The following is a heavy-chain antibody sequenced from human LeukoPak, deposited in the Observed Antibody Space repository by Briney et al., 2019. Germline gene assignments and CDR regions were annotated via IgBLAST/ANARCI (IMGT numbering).Heavy chain of an antibody. J-gene: IGHJ4*02. V-gene: IGHV3-7*03. Sequence: GGSLRLSCAASGFTFSSYAMSWVRQAPGKGLEWVANIKEDGSEKYCVDSVKGRFTISRDNSKNTLYLQMNSLRAEDTAVYYCAKDTWDGSGSYFDYWGQGTLVTVSS. D-gene: IGHD3-10*01. CDR2: IKEDGSEK. CDR1: GFTFSSYA. CDR3: AKDTWDGSGSYFDY.